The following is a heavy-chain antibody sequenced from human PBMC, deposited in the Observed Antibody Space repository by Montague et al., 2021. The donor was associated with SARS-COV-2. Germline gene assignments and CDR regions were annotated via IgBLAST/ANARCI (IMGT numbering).Heavy chain of an antibody. J-gene: IGHJ4*02. V-gene: IGHV3-30-3*01. CDR3: ARGRGSYSLDC. CDR1: GFTFSNYP. Sequence: SLRLSCAASGFTFSNYPMHWVRQAPGKGLEWVAIVSYDGNIKYYGDSVKGRFTISRDKSKNTLYLQMNSLRADDTAIYYRARGRGSYSLDCWGQGTLVTVSS. CDR2: VSYDGNIK. D-gene: IGHD1-26*01.